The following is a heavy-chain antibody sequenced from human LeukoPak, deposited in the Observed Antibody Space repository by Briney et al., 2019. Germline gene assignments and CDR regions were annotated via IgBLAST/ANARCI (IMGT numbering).Heavy chain of an antibody. J-gene: IGHJ4*02. CDR2: ISYDGSNR. V-gene: IGHV3-30*18. CDR1: GFTFSIYG. D-gene: IGHD4-11*01. CDR3: AKSTTVTTQQRGYFDY. Sequence: GSLRLSCAASGFTFSIYGIHWVRQAPGKGLEWVAVISYDGSNRYFGDSVKGRFTISRDNPKNTLYLQMNSLRAEDTAVYYCAKSTTVTTQQRGYFDYWGQGTLVTVSS.